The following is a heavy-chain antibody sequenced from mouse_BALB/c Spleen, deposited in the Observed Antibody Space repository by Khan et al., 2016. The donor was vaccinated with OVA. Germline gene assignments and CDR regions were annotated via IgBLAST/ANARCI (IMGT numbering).Heavy chain of an antibody. V-gene: IGHV1-4*01. CDR2: INPSNGYT. CDR1: GYTFTSYT. D-gene: IGHD2-14*01. J-gene: IGHJ3*01. Sequence: VQLQQSGAELARPGASVKMSCKASGYTFTSYTIHWIKLRPGQGLEWIGYINPSNGYTNYNQKFRDKATLTADKSSTTAYMQLSSQTSDDSAVYNCVRDGAYHRNDGWFAYWGQGTLVTVSA. CDR3: VRDGAYHRNDGWFAY.